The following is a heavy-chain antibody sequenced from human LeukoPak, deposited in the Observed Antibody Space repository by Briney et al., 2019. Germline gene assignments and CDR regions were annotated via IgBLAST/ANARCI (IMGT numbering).Heavy chain of an antibody. J-gene: IGHJ4*02. Sequence: ASVKVSCKVSGYTLTELSMHWVRQAPGKGLEWMGGFDPEDGETIYAQKFQGRVTMTEDTSTDTAYMELSSLRSEDTAVYYCATFNSYGYCFVYWGQGTLVTVSS. V-gene: IGHV1-24*01. CDR1: GYTLTELS. CDR3: ATFNSYGYCFVY. CDR2: FDPEDGET. D-gene: IGHD5-18*01.